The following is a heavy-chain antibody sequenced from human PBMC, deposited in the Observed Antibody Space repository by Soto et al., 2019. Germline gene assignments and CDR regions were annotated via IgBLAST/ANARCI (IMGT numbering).Heavy chain of an antibody. Sequence: QVQLVQSGAEVKKPGSSVKVSCKASGGTFSSYAISWVRQAPGQGLEWMGGIIPIFGTANYAQKFRGRVTITADESTSTAYMELSSLRSEDTAVYYCARNIVVVPDAMPAYYYYMDVWGKGTTVTVSS. V-gene: IGHV1-69*01. D-gene: IGHD2-2*01. CDR2: IIPIFGTA. CDR3: ARNIVVVPDAMPAYYYYMDV. J-gene: IGHJ6*03. CDR1: GGTFSSYA.